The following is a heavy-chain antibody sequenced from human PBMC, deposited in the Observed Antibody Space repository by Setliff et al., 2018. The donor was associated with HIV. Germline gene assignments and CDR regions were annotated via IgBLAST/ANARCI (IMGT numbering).Heavy chain of an antibody. CDR3: ARGARLLTAYIDRWDYYYMRV. V-gene: IGHV4-34*01. Sequence: SETLSLTCAVCGESFSGHHCSWIRQPPGKGLEWIGKINHSGSINYNPSLKSRVPISVDTFWGSVTAADTAVYYCARGARLLTAYIDRWDYYYMRVWGKGTTVTVSS. D-gene: IGHD3-9*01. CDR2: INHSGSI. J-gene: IGHJ6*03. CDR1: GESFSGHH.